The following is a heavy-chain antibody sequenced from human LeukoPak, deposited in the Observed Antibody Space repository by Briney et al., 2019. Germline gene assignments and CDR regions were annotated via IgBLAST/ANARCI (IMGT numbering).Heavy chain of an antibody. CDR3: ARGLITMVRGPFDY. CDR1: GGSISSSNW. D-gene: IGHD3-10*01. J-gene: IGHJ4*02. Sequence: SGTLSLTCAVSGGSISSSNWWSWVRQPPGKGLEWIGEIYHSGSTNYNPSLKSRVTISVDKSKNQFSLKLSSVTAADTAVYYCARGLITMVRGPFDYWGQGTLVTVSS. V-gene: IGHV4-4*02. CDR2: IYHSGST.